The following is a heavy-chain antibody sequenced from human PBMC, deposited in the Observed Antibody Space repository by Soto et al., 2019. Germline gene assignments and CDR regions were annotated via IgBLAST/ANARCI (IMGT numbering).Heavy chain of an antibody. D-gene: IGHD3-22*01. CDR2: FFYSGST. CDR3: ATGYYDSSGYYRDYYYYYGMDV. J-gene: IGHJ6*02. Sequence: SETLSLTCTVSGGSISSGDYYWSWIRQPPGKGQEWIGYFFYSGSTYYNPSFMSRVTISVDTSKNQFFLKLSFVIAADSAVFYCATGYYDSSGYYRDYYYYYGMDVWGQGTTVTVSS. CDR1: GGSISSGDYY. V-gene: IGHV4-30-4*01.